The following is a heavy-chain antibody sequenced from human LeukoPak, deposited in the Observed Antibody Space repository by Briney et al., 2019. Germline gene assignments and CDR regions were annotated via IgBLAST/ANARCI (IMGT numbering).Heavy chain of an antibody. CDR3: ARDQGSGINYYYYYMDV. V-gene: IGHV3-23*01. CDR2: ISGSGLTT. Sequence: GGSLRLSCAASRFTFSAYAMSWVRQAPGKGLEWVSVISGSGLTTNYADSVKGRFIISRDNAKNSLYLQMNSLRAEDTAVYYCARDQGSGINYYYYYMDVWGKGTTVTVSS. D-gene: IGHD3-10*01. J-gene: IGHJ6*03. CDR1: RFTFSAYA.